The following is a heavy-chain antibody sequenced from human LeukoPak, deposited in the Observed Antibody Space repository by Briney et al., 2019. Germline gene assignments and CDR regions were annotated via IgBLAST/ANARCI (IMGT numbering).Heavy chain of an antibody. CDR2: MNPNSGNT. CDR1: GYTFTSYD. CDR3: ASFTYYYDSSGYYRPYDAFDI. D-gene: IGHD3-22*01. Sequence: SVKVSCKASGYTFTSYDINWVRQATGQGLEWMGWMNPNSGNTGYAQKFQGRVTMTRNTSISTAYMELSSLKSEDTAVYYCASFTYYYDSSGYYRPYDAFDIWGQGTMVTVSS. J-gene: IGHJ3*02. V-gene: IGHV1-8*01.